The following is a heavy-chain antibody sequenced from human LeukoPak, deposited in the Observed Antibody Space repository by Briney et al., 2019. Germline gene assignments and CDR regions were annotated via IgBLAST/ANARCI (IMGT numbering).Heavy chain of an antibody. CDR3: AKVRFGEYFAYFDY. Sequence: GGSLRLSCAASGFSFSDYYMSWIGQAPGKGLEWISYISNTGTTIYYADSVKGRITISRDNSKNTLYLQMNSLRAEDTAVYYCAKVRFGEYFAYFDYWGQGTLVTVSS. V-gene: IGHV3-11*04. J-gene: IGHJ4*02. CDR2: ISNTGTTI. D-gene: IGHD3-16*01. CDR1: GFSFSDYY.